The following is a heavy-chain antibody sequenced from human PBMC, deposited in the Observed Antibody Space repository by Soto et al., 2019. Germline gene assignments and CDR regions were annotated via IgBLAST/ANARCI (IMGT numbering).Heavy chain of an antibody. CDR1: GFTLSSYA. V-gene: IGHV3-30-3*01. Sequence: QVQLVESGGGVVQPGRSLRLSCAASGFTLSSYAMHWVRQAPGKGLEWVAAISYDGYNKYYADSVKGRFTISRDNSKNTLDLQMNSLRAEDTAVYYCARDLRRMVRGIEYWGQGTLVTVSS. CDR3: ARDLRRMVRGIEY. CDR2: ISYDGYNK. J-gene: IGHJ4*02. D-gene: IGHD3-10*01.